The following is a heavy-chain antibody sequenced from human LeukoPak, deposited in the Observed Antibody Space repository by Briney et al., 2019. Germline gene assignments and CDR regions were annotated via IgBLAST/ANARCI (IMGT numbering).Heavy chain of an antibody. CDR3: AKNRPSFNSMYDYFDS. V-gene: IGHV3-23*01. Sequence: GGSLRLSCSASGFTFRNFAISWVRQAPGKGLEWVSSIGGGDTHYADSVKGRFTISRDDSRSTVDLQMSSLRAEDTAVYYCAKNRPSFNSMYDYFDSWGQGTLVTVSS. D-gene: IGHD1-14*01. CDR1: GFTFRNFA. CDR2: IGGGDT. J-gene: IGHJ4*02.